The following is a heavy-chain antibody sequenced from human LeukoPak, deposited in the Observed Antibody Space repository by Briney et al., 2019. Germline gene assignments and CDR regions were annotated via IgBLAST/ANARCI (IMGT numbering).Heavy chain of an antibody. CDR1: GGSISSSSYY. CDR2: IYHSGST. V-gene: IGHV4-39*07. CDR3: ARDEGMVPPG. J-gene: IGHJ4*02. D-gene: IGHD3-10*01. Sequence: SETLSLTCTVSGGSISSSSYYWGWIRQPPGKGLEWIGSIYHSGSTYYNPSLKSRVTISVDTSKNQFSLKLSSVTAADTAVYYCARDEGMVPPGWGQGTLVTVSS.